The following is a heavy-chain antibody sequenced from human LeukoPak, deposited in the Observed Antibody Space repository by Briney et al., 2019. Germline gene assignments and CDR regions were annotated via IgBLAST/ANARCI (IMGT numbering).Heavy chain of an antibody. J-gene: IGHJ6*02. Sequence: GASVKVSFKASGYTFTSYYIYWVRQAPGQGLESMGIINPSGGLTTYSQRFQDRVTITRDTSTKTVYMELTNLTSEDTAVYYCARDLVYVVVAAKADYYYGMDVWGQGTTVTVSS. CDR2: INPSGGLT. CDR1: GYTFTSYY. CDR3: ARDLVYVVVAAKADYYYGMDV. V-gene: IGHV1-46*01. D-gene: IGHD2-15*01.